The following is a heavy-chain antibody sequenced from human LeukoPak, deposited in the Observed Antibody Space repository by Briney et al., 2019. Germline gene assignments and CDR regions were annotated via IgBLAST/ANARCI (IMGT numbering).Heavy chain of an antibody. D-gene: IGHD6-13*01. CDR1: GGSFSSGVYS. CDR2: IYHSGST. CDR3: ARRGSSSWSLAFDI. Sequence: SETLSLTCVVSGGSFSSGVYSWNWIRQPPGKGLEWIGNIYHSGSTYYNPSLKSRVTISVDTSKNQFSLKLSSVTAADTAVYYCARRGSSSWSLAFDIWGQGTMVTVSS. V-gene: IGHV4-30-2*01. J-gene: IGHJ3*02.